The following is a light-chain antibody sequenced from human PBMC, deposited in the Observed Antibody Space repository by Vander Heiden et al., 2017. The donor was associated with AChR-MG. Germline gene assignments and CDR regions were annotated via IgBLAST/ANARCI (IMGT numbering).Light chain of an antibody. J-gene: IGKJ1*01. CDR1: QSVSNK. CDR2: DAS. V-gene: IGKV3-15*01. CDR3: QHYSYWPR. Sequence: VMTQSPATLSVSPGERATLSCRASQSVSNKLAWYQQKPGQAPRLLIYDASTRATGVPARFSGSGFGTEFTLTISSLQSEDFAVYHCQHYSYWPRFGQGTKVEVK.